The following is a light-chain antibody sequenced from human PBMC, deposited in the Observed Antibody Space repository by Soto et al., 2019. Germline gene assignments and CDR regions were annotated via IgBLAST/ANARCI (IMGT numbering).Light chain of an antibody. CDR3: LQHHTYPFT. CDR1: QVIGNN. CDR2: AAY. J-gene: IGKJ2*01. Sequence: DIQMTQSPSSLSASVGDRVTLTCRASQVIGNNLGWYQQKPGKAPKRLIYAAYTLEAWVPSRFSGSGSATAFTLTIISLQPEDFATYYCLQHHTYPFTFGQGTKLEI. V-gene: IGKV1-17*01.